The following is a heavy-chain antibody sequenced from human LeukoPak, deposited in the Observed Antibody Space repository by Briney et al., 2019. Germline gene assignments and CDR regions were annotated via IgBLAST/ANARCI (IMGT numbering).Heavy chain of an antibody. CDR2: IYYSGST. CDR1: GGSISSYY. D-gene: IGHD4/OR15-4a*01. CDR3: ARDDYNYFDY. J-gene: IGHJ4*02. Sequence: PSETLSLTCTVSGGSISSYYWSWIRQPPGTGLEWIGYIYYSGSTNYNPSLKSRVTISVDTSKNQFSLKLSSVTAADTAVYYCARDDYNYFDYWGQGTLVTVSS. V-gene: IGHV4-59*01.